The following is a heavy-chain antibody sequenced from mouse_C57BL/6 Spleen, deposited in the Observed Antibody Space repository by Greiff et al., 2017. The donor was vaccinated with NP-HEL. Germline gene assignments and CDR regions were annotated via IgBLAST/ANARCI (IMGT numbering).Heavy chain of an antibody. V-gene: IGHV3-6*01. Sequence: VQLQQSGPGLVKPSQSLSLTCSVTGYSITSGYYWNWIRQFPGNKLEWMGYISYDGSNNYNPSLKNRISITRDTSKNQFFLKLNSVTTEDTATYYCVYDYERGFDYWGQGTTLTVSS. CDR3: VYDYERGFDY. CDR1: GYSITSGYY. CDR2: ISYDGSN. D-gene: IGHD2-4*01. J-gene: IGHJ2*01.